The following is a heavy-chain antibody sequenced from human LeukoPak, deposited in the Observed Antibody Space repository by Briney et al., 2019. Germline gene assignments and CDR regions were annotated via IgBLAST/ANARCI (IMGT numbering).Heavy chain of an antibody. CDR2: INQSGST. CDR1: GGSFSGYY. D-gene: IGHD6-13*01. V-gene: IGHV4-34*01. J-gene: IGHJ5*02. CDR3: ARGLGVYSSSWYFSGLSWFAP. Sequence: SETLSLTCAVYGGSFSGYYWSWIRQPPGKGLEWIGEINQSGSTNYNPSLKRRVSISVDTSKNQFSLKLSSVTAAATAVYYCARGLGVYSSSWYFSGLSWFAPWGQGTLVTVSS.